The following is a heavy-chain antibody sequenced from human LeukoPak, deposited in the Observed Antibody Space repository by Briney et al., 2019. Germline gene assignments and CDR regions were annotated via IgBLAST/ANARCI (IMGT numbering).Heavy chain of an antibody. CDR2: IIPIFGTA. J-gene: IGHJ6*03. CDR3: ARATSGSITIFGVAAYYYYMDV. V-gene: IGHV1-69*06. CDR1: GYTFTSYY. D-gene: IGHD3-3*01. Sequence: ASVKVSCKASGYTFTSYYMHWVRQAPGQGLEWMGGIIPIFGTANYAQKFQGRVTITADKSTSTAYMELSSLRSEDTAVYYCARATSGSITIFGVAAYYYYMDVWGKGTTVTVSS.